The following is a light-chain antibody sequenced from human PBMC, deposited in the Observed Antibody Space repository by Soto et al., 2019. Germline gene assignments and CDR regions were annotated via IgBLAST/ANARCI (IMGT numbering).Light chain of an antibody. CDR2: KAS. J-gene: IGKJ1*01. CDR1: QTISSW. Sequence: DIQMTQSPSTLSGSVGDRVTITCRASQTISSWLAWYQQKPGKAPKLLIYKASTLKSGVPSRFSGRGSGTEFTLTISRLQPDDFATYDCQRYNSYSEAFGQGAKVELK. CDR3: QRYNSYSEA. V-gene: IGKV1-5*03.